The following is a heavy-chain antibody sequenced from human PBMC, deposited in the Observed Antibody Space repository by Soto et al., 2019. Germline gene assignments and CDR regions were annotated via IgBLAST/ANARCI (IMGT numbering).Heavy chain of an antibody. Sequence: ASVKVSCKASGYTFTNYYIHCLRQAPAQGLEWMGIINPTSDRTTYAQKFQVRVTMTRDTSKSTVCMDVSRVRSEDTAVYYCARGRFTTLTTWWYFAYGSQGAMVTVSS. D-gene: IGHD4-17*01. CDR2: INPTSDRT. J-gene: IGHJ4*02. V-gene: IGHV1-46*01. CDR3: ARGRFTTLTTWWYFAY. CDR1: GYTFTNYY.